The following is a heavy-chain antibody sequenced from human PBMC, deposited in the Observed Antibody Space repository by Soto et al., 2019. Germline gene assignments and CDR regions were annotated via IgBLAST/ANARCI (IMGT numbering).Heavy chain of an antibody. V-gene: IGHV3-21*01. CDR2: ISSGSSDT. Sequence: PEEPLRVTCGASRFTSSRFSMNWVRQVPGKGLEWVASISSGSSDTWYADSVKGRFIISRDNAQNSLFLQMNTLRPEDTAMYSCARVAYWGPGTQVTV. CDR1: RFTSSRFS. CDR3: ARVAY. J-gene: IGHJ4*02.